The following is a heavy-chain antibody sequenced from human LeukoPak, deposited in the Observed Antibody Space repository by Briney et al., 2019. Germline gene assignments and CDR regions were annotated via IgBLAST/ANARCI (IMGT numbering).Heavy chain of an antibody. Sequence: GGSLRLSCAASGFTFNNYGMHWVRQAPGKGLEWVAFIRNDGNDKYYAESVKGRFTISRDTSRNTMYLQMNSLRAEDTAVYYCAKGVDIGAHYYYYYVDVWGKGTTVTISS. D-gene: IGHD5-12*01. J-gene: IGHJ6*03. CDR1: GFTFNNYG. V-gene: IGHV3-30*02. CDR3: AKGVDIGAHYYYYYVDV. CDR2: IRNDGNDK.